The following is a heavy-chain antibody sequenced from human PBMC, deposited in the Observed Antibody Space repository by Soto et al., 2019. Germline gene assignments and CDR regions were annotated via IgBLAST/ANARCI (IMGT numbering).Heavy chain of an antibody. J-gene: IGHJ4*02. Sequence: GASVKVSCKASGGTFSSYAIRWVRQAPGQGLEWMGGIIPIFGTANYAQKFQGRVTITADESTSTAYMELSSLRSEDTAVYYCARDGGYSGYDYGYWGQGTLVTVSS. V-gene: IGHV1-69*13. D-gene: IGHD5-12*01. CDR2: IIPIFGTA. CDR3: ARDGGYSGYDYGY. CDR1: GGTFSSYA.